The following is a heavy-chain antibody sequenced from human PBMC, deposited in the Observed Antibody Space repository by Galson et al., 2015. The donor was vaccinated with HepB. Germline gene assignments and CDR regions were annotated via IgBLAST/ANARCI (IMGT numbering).Heavy chain of an antibody. CDR3: AREESIFGVVSY. J-gene: IGHJ4*02. Sequence: SLRLSCAASGFTFSDYYMSWIRQAPGKGLEWVSYISSSSSYTNYADSVKGRFTISRDNAKNSLYLRMNSLRAEDTAVYYCAREESIFGVVSYWGQGTLVAVSS. CDR2: ISSSSSYT. V-gene: IGHV3-11*06. CDR1: GFTFSDYY. D-gene: IGHD3-3*01.